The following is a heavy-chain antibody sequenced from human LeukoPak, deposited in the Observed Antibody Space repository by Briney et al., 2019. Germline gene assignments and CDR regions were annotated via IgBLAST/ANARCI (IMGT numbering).Heavy chain of an antibody. J-gene: IGHJ3*02. CDR2: IYYSGST. CDR1: GGSISSSSYY. CDR3: ARTGYSYGYRRAFDI. Sequence: SETLSLTCTVSGGSISSSSYYWGWIRQPPGKGLEWIGSIYYSGSTYYNPSLKSRVTISVDTSKNQFSLKLSSVTAADTAVYYCARTGYSYGYRRAFDIWGQGTMVTVSS. V-gene: IGHV4-39*07. D-gene: IGHD5-18*01.